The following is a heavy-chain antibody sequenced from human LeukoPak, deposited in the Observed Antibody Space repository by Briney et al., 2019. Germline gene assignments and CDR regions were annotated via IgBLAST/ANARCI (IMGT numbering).Heavy chain of an antibody. V-gene: IGHV3-48*04. D-gene: IGHD2-21*01. CDR2: ISSSGSTI. CDR3: ARGDVVVIGYDAFDI. Sequence: GGSLRLSCAASGFTFSSYSMSWIRQAPGKGLEWVSYISSSGSTIYYADSVKGRFTISRDNAKNSLYLQMNSLRAEDTAVYYCARGDVVVIGYDAFDIWGQGTMVTVSS. J-gene: IGHJ3*02. CDR1: GFTFSSYS.